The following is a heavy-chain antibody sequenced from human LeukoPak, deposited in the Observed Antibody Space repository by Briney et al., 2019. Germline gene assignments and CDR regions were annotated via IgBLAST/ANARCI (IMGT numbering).Heavy chain of an antibody. J-gene: IGHJ3*02. V-gene: IGHV3-74*01. CDR3: ARSATDAFDI. D-gene: IGHD3-3*01. Sequence: PGGSLRLSCAASGFTFGSYWMHWVRQAPGKGLVWVSHMNGDGTSISYADSVKGRFTISRDNAKNTLYLQMNRLKAEDTAVYYCARSATDAFDIWGQGTMVTVSS. CDR2: MNGDGTSI. CDR1: GFTFGSYW.